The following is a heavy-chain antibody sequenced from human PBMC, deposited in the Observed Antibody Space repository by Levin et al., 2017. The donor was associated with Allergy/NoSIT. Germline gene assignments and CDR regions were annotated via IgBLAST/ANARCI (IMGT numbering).Heavy chain of an antibody. Sequence: KISCKASGGTFSSYAISWVRQAPGQGLEWMGGIIPIFGTANYAQKFQGRVTITADESTSTAYMELSSLRSEDTAVYYCARGSGSSLAPYYYYYGMDVWGQGTTVTVSS. CDR2: IIPIFGTA. D-gene: IGHD3-10*01. V-gene: IGHV1-69*01. CDR1: GGTFSSYA. J-gene: IGHJ6*02. CDR3: ARGSGSSLAPYYYYYGMDV.